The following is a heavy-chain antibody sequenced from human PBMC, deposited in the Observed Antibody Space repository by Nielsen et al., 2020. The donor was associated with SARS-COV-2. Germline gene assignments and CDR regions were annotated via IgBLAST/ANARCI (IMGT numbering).Heavy chain of an antibody. CDR2: VNPHSGAT. CDR3: ARVRSSSGIWFDP. D-gene: IGHD3-10*01. V-gene: IGHV1-2*06. CDR1: GYTFTGHY. J-gene: IGHJ5*02. Sequence: ASVKVSCKASGYTFTGHYMHWMRQAPAQGPEWMGRVNPHSGATNYAQKFQGRVTLTRDTSINTTYMELNRLTSDDTAVYYCARVRSSSGIWFDPWGQGTLVVVSS.